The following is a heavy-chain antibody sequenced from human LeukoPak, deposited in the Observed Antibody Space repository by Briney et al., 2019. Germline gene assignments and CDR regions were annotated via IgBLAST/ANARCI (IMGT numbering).Heavy chain of an antibody. CDR1: GYTFTGYY. Sequence: GASVKVSCKASGYTFTGYYMHWVRQAPGQGLEWMGWIYPNSGGTNYAQKFKGRVTMTRDTSISTAYMELRRLKSDDTAMYYCARVVGFGDYPFDYWGQGTLVAVSS. J-gene: IGHJ4*02. CDR3: ARVVGFGDYPFDY. CDR2: IYPNSGGT. V-gene: IGHV1-2*02. D-gene: IGHD4-17*01.